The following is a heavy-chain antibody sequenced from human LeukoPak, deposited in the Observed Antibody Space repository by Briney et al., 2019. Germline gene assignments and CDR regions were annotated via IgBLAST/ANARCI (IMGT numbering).Heavy chain of an antibody. D-gene: IGHD3-22*01. CDR3: ARDSDYDSSGYYLGY. Sequence: SETLSLTCTVSGGSISSYYWSWIRQPAGTALEWIGRIYTSGTITYNPSLKSRVTMSVDTSKNQFSLKLSSVTAADTAVYYCARDSDYDSSGYYLGYWGQGTLVTVPS. CDR2: IYTSGTI. V-gene: IGHV4-4*07. CDR1: GGSISSYY. J-gene: IGHJ4*02.